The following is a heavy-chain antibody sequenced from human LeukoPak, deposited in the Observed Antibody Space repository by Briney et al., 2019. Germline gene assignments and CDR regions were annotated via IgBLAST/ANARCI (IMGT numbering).Heavy chain of an antibody. D-gene: IGHD3-16*01. V-gene: IGHV1-2*02. Sequence: ASVQVSFKASGYTFTGYYMHWVRQAPGQGLEWMGWINPNSGGTNYAQKFQGRVTMTRDTSISTAYMELSRLRSDDTAVYYCARGVVITSAFDIWGQGTMVTVSS. CDR3: ARGVVITSAFDI. CDR2: INPNSGGT. J-gene: IGHJ3*02. CDR1: GYTFTGYY.